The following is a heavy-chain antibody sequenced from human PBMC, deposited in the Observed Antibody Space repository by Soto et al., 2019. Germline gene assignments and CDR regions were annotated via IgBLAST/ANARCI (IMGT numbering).Heavy chain of an antibody. CDR2: ISTYNGNT. CDR1: GYKFTTYG. D-gene: IGHD7-27*01. Sequence: QVQLLQSGADGKKPGASVKVSCKASGYKFTTYGITWLRQAPGQGLEWLGGISTYNGNTDYAQNLQDRVTMPTETATNTAYLEVRSLTSYGTAVYFCARGLGTNGLDVWGQGSTDTVSS. CDR3: ARGLGTNGLDV. J-gene: IGHJ6*02. V-gene: IGHV1-18*04.